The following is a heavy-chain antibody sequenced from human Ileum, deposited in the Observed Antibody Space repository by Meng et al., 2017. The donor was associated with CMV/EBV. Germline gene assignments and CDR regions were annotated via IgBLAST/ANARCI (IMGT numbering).Heavy chain of an antibody. V-gene: IGHV3-23*03. Sequence: GGSLRLSCVVSGSSFSLYAMAWVRQAPGKGPEWVAQISHDTTATFYADSVKGRMTISRDNAINTVFLHMNGLRADDTAIYFCAKALISFSRLPKPLDAWGQGTPVTVSS. D-gene: IGHD2/OR15-2a*01. CDR2: ISHDTTAT. CDR1: GSSFSLYA. CDR3: AKALISFSRLPKPLDA. J-gene: IGHJ5*02.